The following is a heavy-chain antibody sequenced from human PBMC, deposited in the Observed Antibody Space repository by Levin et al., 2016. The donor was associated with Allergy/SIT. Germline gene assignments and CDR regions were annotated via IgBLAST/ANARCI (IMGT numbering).Heavy chain of an antibody. CDR2: TSYDGSNK. Sequence: LSLTCAASGFSFDSYGMHWVRQALGKGLEWVAVTSYDGSNKYYADSVKGRFTISRDNSKNTLYLQMNSLRPEDTAVYYCVKGKEQYTMITEYWGQGTRVTVSS. J-gene: IGHJ4*02. V-gene: IGHV3-30*18. CDR3: VKGKEQYTMITEY. CDR1: GFSFDSYG. D-gene: IGHD3-22*01.